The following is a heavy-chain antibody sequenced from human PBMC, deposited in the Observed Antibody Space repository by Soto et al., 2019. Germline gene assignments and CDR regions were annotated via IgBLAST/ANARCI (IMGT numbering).Heavy chain of an antibody. CDR2: ISGSGGST. CDR1: GFTFSSYA. CDR3: ATMVRGVIISWFDP. D-gene: IGHD3-10*01. Sequence: GGSLRLSCAASGFTFSSYAMSWVRQAPGKGLEWVSAISGSGGSTYYADSVKGRLTIPRDKSKNTLYLKMNSLRAEATAVYYCATMVRGVIISWFDPWGQGTLVTVSS. J-gene: IGHJ5*02. V-gene: IGHV3-23*01.